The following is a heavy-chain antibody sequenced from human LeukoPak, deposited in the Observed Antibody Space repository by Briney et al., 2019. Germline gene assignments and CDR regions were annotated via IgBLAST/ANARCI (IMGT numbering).Heavy chain of an antibody. V-gene: IGHV3-21*04. J-gene: IGHJ4*02. D-gene: IGHD2/OR15-2a*01. Sequence: GGSLRLSCAASGFTLSSYTMKWVRQAPGKGLEWVSSISSSSSYIYYTDSVKGRFTISRDNAKNSLYLQMNGLRAEDTAVYYCAKDSAKKYDDYWGQGTLVTVSS. CDR3: AKDSAKKYDDY. CDR1: GFTLSSYT. CDR2: ISSSSSYI.